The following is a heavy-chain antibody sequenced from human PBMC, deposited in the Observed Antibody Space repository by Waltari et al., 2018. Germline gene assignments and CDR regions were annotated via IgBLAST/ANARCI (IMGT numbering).Heavy chain of an antibody. J-gene: IGHJ3*02. Sequence: QITLKESGPTLVKPTQTLTLTCTFSGFSLSTSGVGVGWIRQPPGTALDWLALIYWNDDKRYSPSLKSRLTITKDTSKNQVVLTMTNMDPVDTATYYCAHGPSYYDILTGYSPPAFDIWGQGTMVTVSS. CDR1: GFSLSTSGVG. CDR3: AHGPSYYDILTGYSPPAFDI. CDR2: IYWNDDK. V-gene: IGHV2-5*01. D-gene: IGHD3-9*01.